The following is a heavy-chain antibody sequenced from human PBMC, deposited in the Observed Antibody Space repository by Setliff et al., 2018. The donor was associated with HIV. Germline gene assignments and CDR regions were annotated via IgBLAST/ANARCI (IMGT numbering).Heavy chain of an antibody. CDR1: DGSFSGYY. CDR3: ARETGEGGGTGGIFQY. D-gene: IGHD3-16*01. V-gene: IGHV4-34*01. Sequence: SETLSLTCAVYDGSFSGYYWSWIRQPPGKGLEWIGEIDHSGSTNYNPSLKGRVTISVDTSKKQFSLRLSSVTAADTAVYFCARETGEGGGTGGIFQYWGQGTLVTVSS. CDR2: IDHSGST. J-gene: IGHJ4*02.